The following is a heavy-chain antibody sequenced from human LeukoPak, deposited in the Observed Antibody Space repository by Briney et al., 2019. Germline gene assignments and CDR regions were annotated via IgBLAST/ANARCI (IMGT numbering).Heavy chain of an antibody. CDR1: GFTFSSYS. CDR2: ISSSSSYI. CDR3: ARDRLLWFGVDGMDV. J-gene: IGHJ6*02. Sequence: GGSLRLSCAASGFTFSSYSMNWVRQAPGKGLEWVSSISSSSSYIYYADSVKGRFTISRDNAKNSLYLQMNSLRAEDTAVYYCARDRLLWFGVDGMDVWGQGTTVTVSS. D-gene: IGHD3-10*01. V-gene: IGHV3-21*01.